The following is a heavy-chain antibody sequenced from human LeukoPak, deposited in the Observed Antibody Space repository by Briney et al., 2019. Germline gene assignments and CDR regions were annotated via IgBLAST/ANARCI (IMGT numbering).Heavy chain of an antibody. CDR2: INVEGSIT. J-gene: IGHJ4*02. CDR1: GFSFRSYW. Sequence: GGSLRLSCAASGFSFRSYWMHWVRQAPGKGLLWVARINVEGSITTYADSVKGRFTISRDNAKNALYLQMNSLRAEDTAVYYCARDKDTSGPTFDSWGQGTLLTVSS. D-gene: IGHD6-19*01. V-gene: IGHV3-74*01. CDR3: ARDKDTSGPTFDS.